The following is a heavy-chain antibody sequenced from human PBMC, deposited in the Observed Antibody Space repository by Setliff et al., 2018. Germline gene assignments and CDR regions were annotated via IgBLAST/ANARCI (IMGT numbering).Heavy chain of an antibody. Sequence: GASVKVSCKASGYTFTDYIINWVRQAPGQGLEWVGWISPHTGKTYFAQKLQGRVTMTTDTSAETAYMELRSLRSDDTAIYYCARLVRFCTKIACQRLSGAEHRGQGTLVTVS. D-gene: IGHD2-8*01. CDR3: ARLVRFCTKIACQRLSGAEH. CDR1: GYTFTDYI. V-gene: IGHV1-18*01. J-gene: IGHJ4*02. CDR2: ISPHTGKT.